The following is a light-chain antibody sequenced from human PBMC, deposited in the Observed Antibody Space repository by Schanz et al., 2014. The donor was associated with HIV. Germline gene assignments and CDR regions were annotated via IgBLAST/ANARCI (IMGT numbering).Light chain of an antibody. J-gene: IGLJ1*01. CDR1: SSDVGGYNY. CDR3: QSYDKSLRGPHV. Sequence: QSALTQPPSASGSPGQSVTISCTGTSSDVGGYNYVSWYQQHPGKAPKFMIYEVSKRPSGVPDRFSGSKSGNTASLTVSGLQAEDEADYYCQSYDKSLRGPHVFGGGTKLTVL. V-gene: IGLV2-8*01. CDR2: EVS.